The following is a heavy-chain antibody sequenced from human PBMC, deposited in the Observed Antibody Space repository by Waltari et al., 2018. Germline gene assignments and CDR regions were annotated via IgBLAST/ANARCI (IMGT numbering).Heavy chain of an antibody. CDR1: GGPFSSYA. CDR2: FIPILGIA. V-gene: IGHV1-69*04. D-gene: IGHD1-26*01. J-gene: IGHJ3*02. CDR3: ARGDVVGARGPGAFDI. Sequence: QVQLVQSGAEVKKPGSSVKVSCKASGGPFSSYAISWVRQAPGQGLEWMGGFIPILGIANYAQKFQGRVTITADESTSTAYMELSSLRSEDTAVYYCARGDVVGARGPGAFDIWGQGTMVTVSS.